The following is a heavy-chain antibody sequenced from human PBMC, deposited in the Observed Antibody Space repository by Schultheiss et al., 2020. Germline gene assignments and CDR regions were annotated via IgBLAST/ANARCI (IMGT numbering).Heavy chain of an antibody. V-gene: IGHV4-39*01. Sequence: SETLSLTCAVYGGSFNGYYWGWIRQPPGKGLEWIGSIYYSGRTYYNPSLKSRVTISVDTSKNQFSLKLSSVTAADTAVYYCARLGGLLDSWGQGTLVTVSS. D-gene: IGHD1-26*01. CDR3: ARLGGLLDS. CDR2: IYYSGRT. CDR1: GGSFNGYY. J-gene: IGHJ4*02.